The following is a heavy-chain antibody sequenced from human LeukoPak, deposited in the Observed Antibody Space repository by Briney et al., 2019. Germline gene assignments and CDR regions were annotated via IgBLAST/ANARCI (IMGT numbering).Heavy chain of an antibody. Sequence: SQTLSLTCAISGDSVSSNSAAWNWIRQSPSRGLEWLGRTYYRSKWYNDYAVSVKSRITINPDTSKNQFSLQLNSVTPEDTAVYYCARALPLLEQWLWAPSGYMDVWGKGTTVTVSS. CDR2: TYYRSKWYN. CDR3: ARALPLLEQWLWAPSGYMDV. D-gene: IGHD6-19*01. CDR1: GDSVSSNSAA. V-gene: IGHV6-1*01. J-gene: IGHJ6*03.